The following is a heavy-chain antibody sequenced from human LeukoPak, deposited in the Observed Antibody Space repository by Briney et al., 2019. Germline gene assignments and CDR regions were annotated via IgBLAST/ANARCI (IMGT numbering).Heavy chain of an antibody. J-gene: IGHJ4*02. V-gene: IGHV1-8*01. Sequence: SVKVSCKASGYTYTSYDINWVRQATGQGLEWMGWMNPNSGNTGYAQKFQGRVTMTRNTSISTAYMELSSLRSEDTAVYYCARGRGTAMVIDYWGQGTLVTVSS. CDR3: ARGRGTAMVIDY. CDR1: GYTYTSYD. CDR2: MNPNSGNT. D-gene: IGHD5-18*01.